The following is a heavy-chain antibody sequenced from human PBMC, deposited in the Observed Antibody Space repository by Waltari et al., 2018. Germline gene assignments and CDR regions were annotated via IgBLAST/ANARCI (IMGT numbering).Heavy chain of an antibody. CDR3: ARDAIRAALDH. CDR1: GGYLRSTNW. Sequence: QVQLQESGPGLVKPPGTLSLTCAVSGGYLRSTNWWSWVRQPPGRGLEWIGEIYHNGSTSYNPSLGRRVTVSVDKSKNQFSLKVTSVTAADTAVYYCARDAIRAALDHWGPGILVTVSS. D-gene: IGHD6-25*01. CDR2: IYHNGST. J-gene: IGHJ4*02. V-gene: IGHV4-4*03.